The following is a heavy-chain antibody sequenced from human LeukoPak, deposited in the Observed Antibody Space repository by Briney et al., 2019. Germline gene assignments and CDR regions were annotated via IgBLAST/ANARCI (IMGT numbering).Heavy chain of an antibody. J-gene: IGHJ6*02. CDR1: GFTFDDYA. CDR3: ARDSKWMLDYYYYGMDV. CDR2: ISWNSGSI. Sequence: PGGSLRLSCAASGFTFDDYAMHWVRQAPGKGLEWVSGISWNSGSIGYADSVKGRFTISRDNAKNSLYLQMNSLRAEDTAVYYCARDSKWMLDYYYYGMDVWGQGTTVTVSS. D-gene: IGHD2-8*01. V-gene: IGHV3-9*01.